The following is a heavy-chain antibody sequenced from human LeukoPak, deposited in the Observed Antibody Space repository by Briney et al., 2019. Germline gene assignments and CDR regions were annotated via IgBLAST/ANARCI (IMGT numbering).Heavy chain of an antibody. Sequence: PSEILSLTCAVYGGSFSGYYWSWIRQPPGKGLEWIGEINHSGSTNYNPSLKSRVTISVDTSKNQFSLKLSSVTAADTAVYYCARAGITGTSYYYYYGMDVWGQGTTVTVSS. J-gene: IGHJ6*02. CDR3: ARAGITGTSYYYYYGMDV. CDR2: INHSGST. CDR1: GGSFSGYY. V-gene: IGHV4-34*01. D-gene: IGHD1-7*01.